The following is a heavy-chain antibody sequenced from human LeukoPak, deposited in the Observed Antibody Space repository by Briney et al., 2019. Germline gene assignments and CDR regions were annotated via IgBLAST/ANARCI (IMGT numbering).Heavy chain of an antibody. CDR1: GGSISSSSYY. Sequence: PSETLSLTCTVSGGSISSSSYYWGWIRQPPGKGLEWIGSIYHSGSTYYNPSLKSRVTIAVGTSKNQFSLKLSSVTAADTAVYYCARAGRRRWLQFVGAFDYWGQGTLVTVSS. CDR2: IYHSGST. CDR3: ARAGRRRWLQFVGAFDY. D-gene: IGHD5-24*01. V-gene: IGHV4-39*07. J-gene: IGHJ4*02.